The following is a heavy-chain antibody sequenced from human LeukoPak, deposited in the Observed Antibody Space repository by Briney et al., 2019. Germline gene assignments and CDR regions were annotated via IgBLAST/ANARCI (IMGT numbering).Heavy chain of an antibody. D-gene: IGHD6-19*01. CDR1: GFTFSSYG. J-gene: IGHJ4*02. CDR3: AKALAPYTSGTFDH. V-gene: IGHV3-NL1*01. CDR2: INHSGSGT. Sequence: GGSLRLSCAASGFTFSSYGMHWVRQAPGKGLEWVSVINHSGSGTYYADSVKGRFTTSRDNSKNSLYLEMSSLRVEDTAIYYCAKALAPYTSGTFDHWGQGSLVTVSS.